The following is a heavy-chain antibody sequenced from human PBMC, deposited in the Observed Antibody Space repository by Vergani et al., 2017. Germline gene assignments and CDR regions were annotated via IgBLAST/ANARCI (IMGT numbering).Heavy chain of an antibody. D-gene: IGHD1-20*01. V-gene: IGHV3-23*01. CDR2: MTPAGTT. CDR3: ARVPNTAITRFYFDF. CDR1: GFTFSTSA. Sequence: EVQLLESGGGSVRPGGSLRLSCAASGFTFSTSAMNWVRQAPGKGLEWVSAMTPAGTTSYTDSVKGRFTVSRDNSNNILYLLMHSLRAEDTAIYYCARVPNTAITRFYFDFWGQGSLVTVSS. J-gene: IGHJ4*02.